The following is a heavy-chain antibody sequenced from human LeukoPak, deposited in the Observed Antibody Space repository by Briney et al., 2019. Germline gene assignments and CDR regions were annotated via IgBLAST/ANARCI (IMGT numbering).Heavy chain of an antibody. D-gene: IGHD6-13*01. J-gene: IGHJ4*02. Sequence: KPSETLSLTCAVYGGSFSGYYWSWIRQPPGKGLEWIGEINHSGSTNYNPSLKSRVTISVDTSKNQFSLELSSVTAADTAVYYCARVGDQYSSSPLNYFDYWGQGTLVTVSS. CDR3: ARVGDQYSSSPLNYFDY. CDR2: INHSGST. CDR1: GGSFSGYY. V-gene: IGHV4-34*01.